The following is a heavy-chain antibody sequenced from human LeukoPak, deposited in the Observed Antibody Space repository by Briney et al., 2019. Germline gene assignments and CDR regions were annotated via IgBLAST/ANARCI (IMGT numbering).Heavy chain of an antibody. CDR3: ARAPGITIFGVVIEYYFDY. Sequence: ASVKVSCKASGYTFTSYDINWVRQATGQGLEWMGWMNPNSGNTGYAQKFQGRVTMTRNTSISTAYTELSSLRSEDTAVYYCARAPGITIFGVVIEYYFDYWGQGTLVTVSS. CDR2: MNPNSGNT. CDR1: GYTFTSYD. J-gene: IGHJ4*02. D-gene: IGHD3-3*01. V-gene: IGHV1-8*01.